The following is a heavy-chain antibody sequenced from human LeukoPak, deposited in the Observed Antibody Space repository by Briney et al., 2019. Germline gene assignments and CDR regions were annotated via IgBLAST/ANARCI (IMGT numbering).Heavy chain of an antibody. Sequence: PSETLSLTCTVSGGSITSYYWSWIRQPAGKGLEWIGRIYSNENTNYNPSLKSRVTMSVDTSKNQFSLKLSSVTAADTAVYYCARHDSGYDGYFDYWGQGTLVTVSS. J-gene: IGHJ4*02. CDR2: IYSNENT. D-gene: IGHD5-12*01. CDR3: ARHDSGYDGYFDY. V-gene: IGHV4-4*07. CDR1: GGSITSYY.